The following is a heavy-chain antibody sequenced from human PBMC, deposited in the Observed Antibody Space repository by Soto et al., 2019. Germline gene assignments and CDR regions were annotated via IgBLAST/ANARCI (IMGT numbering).Heavy chain of an antibody. J-gene: IGHJ4*02. D-gene: IGHD3-10*01. CDR1: GFNFSIYA. CDR2: ISLSGSDM. V-gene: IGHV3-48*01. Sequence: VVPLRLSCAASGFNFSIYAMHWVSQAPGKGLEWVSYISLSGSDMYYAGSVKGRFTISRDNAKNSLSLQMNSLRAEDTAVYYCVRDHIWSFDYWGQGTPVTVSS. CDR3: VRDHIWSFDY.